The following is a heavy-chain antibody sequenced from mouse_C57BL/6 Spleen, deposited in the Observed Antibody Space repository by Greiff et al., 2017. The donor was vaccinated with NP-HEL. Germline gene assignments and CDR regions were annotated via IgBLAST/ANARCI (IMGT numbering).Heavy chain of an antibody. D-gene: IGHD2-14*01. J-gene: IGHJ4*01. CDR3: ARSPVRPYYCAMDD. Sequence: VHLVESGPGLVAPSQSLSITCTVPGFSFTSHGVHRVRQPPGKGPEWLVVIWSDGSTTHNSDLKSRPSIRQDNSKSQFFLKMNLLRTDDTAVYYCARSPVRPYYCAMDDWGQGTSVTVSS. CDR1: GFSFTSHG. V-gene: IGHV2-6*03. CDR2: IWSDGST.